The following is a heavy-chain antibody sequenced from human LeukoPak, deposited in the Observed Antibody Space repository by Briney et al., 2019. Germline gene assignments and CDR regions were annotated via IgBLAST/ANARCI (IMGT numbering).Heavy chain of an antibody. CDR1: DGSRSNFC. V-gene: IGHV4-4*07. D-gene: IGHD3-22*01. J-gene: IGHJ4*02. CDR3: AREVPGNREAGGYSGATFDY. CDR2: IYSSGST. Sequence: SETLSLTCTLSDGSRSNFCGDWIRQPAGKGLEWIWRIYSSGSTNYNPSFKTRVTMSVDTTRNQFSLNLSSVTAADTAVYYCAREVPGNREAGGYSGATFDYWGQGILVTVSS.